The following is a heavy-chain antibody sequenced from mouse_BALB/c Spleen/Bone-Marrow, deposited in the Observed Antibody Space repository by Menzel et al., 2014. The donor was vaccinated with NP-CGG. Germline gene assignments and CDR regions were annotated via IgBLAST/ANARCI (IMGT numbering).Heavy chain of an antibody. D-gene: IGHD3-3*01. J-gene: IGHJ3*01. Sequence: VKLVESGPGLVAPSQSLSVTCTVSGFSLTSYGVSWVRQPPGKGLEWLGVIWGDGSTNYHSALISRLSISKDNSKSQVFLKLNSPQTDDTATYYRRGGPWFAYWGQGTLVTVSA. V-gene: IGHV2-3*01. CDR1: GFSLTSYG. CDR2: IWGDGST. CDR3: RGGPWFAY.